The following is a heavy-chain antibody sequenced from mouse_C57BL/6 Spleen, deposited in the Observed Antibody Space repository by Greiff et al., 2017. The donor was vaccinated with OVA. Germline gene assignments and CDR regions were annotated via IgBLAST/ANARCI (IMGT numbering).Heavy chain of an antibody. CDR2: IRNKANNHAT. Sequence: EVMLVESGGGLVQPGGSMKLSCAASGFTFSDAWMDWVRQSPEKGLEWVAEIRNKANNHATYYAESVKGRFTISRDDSKSSVYLQMNSLRAEDTGIDYCTFYDGYPSWFAYWGQGTLVTVSA. CDR1: GFTFSDAW. D-gene: IGHD2-3*01. J-gene: IGHJ3*01. V-gene: IGHV6-6*01. CDR3: TFYDGYPSWFAY.